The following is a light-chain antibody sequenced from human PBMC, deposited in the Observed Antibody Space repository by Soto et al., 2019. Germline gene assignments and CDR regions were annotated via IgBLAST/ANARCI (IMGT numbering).Light chain of an antibody. CDR1: QNIDNK. V-gene: IGKV3-20*01. Sequence: EIVMRQSPATLSVSPGERATLSCMASQNIDNKLVWYQQKPGQAPRLLIYGASSRATGIPDRFSGSGSGTDFTLIINRLEPEDVAIYYCQQYGGSPRITFGQGTRLE. J-gene: IGKJ5*01. CDR3: QQYGGSPRIT. CDR2: GAS.